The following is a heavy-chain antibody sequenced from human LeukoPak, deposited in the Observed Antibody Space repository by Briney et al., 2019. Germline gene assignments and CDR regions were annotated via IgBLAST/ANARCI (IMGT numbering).Heavy chain of an antibody. CDR3: AKSYGGNSVGAFDI. CDR1: GFTFDDYG. D-gene: IGHD4-23*01. CDR2: INWNGGST. V-gene: IGHV3-20*04. Sequence: GGSLRLSCAASGFTFDDYGMSWVRQAPGKGLEWVSGINWNGGSTGYADSVKGRFTISRDNAKNSLYLQMNSLRAEDTALYYCAKSYGGNSVGAFDIWGQGTMVTVSS. J-gene: IGHJ3*02.